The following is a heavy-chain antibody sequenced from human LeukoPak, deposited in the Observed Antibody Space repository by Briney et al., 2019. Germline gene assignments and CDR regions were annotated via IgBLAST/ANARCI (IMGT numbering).Heavy chain of an antibody. V-gene: IGHV4-38-2*01. J-gene: IGHJ4*02. CDR2: IYHSGST. Sequence: SETLSLTCAVSGYSITSGYYWAWIRPPPGKGLEWIGNIYHSGSTYYNPSLKSRVTISGDTSKNKFSLKLSSVTAADTAVYYCARRYSNYFFDYWGQGTLVTVSS. D-gene: IGHD4-11*01. CDR3: ARRYSNYFFDY. CDR1: GYSITSGYY.